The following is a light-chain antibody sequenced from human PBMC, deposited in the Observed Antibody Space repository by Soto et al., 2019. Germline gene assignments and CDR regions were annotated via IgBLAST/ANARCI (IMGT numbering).Light chain of an antibody. CDR1: QSVLYSSSNKNY. Sequence: DIVLTQSPDSLAVSVGERATINCKSSQSVLYSSSNKNYLAWYQQKPGQPPKLLIYWASTRESGVPDRFSGSGSGTDFTLTISSLQAEDVAVYYCQQYYSTPLTFGPGTKVDIK. CDR2: WAS. V-gene: IGKV4-1*01. CDR3: QQYYSTPLT. J-gene: IGKJ3*01.